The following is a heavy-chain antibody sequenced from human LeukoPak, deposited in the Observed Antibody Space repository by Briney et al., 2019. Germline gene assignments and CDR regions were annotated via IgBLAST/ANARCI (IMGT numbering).Heavy chain of an antibody. Sequence: PGGSLRLSCAASGFTFSDYYMSWVRQAPGKGVEWVSYISSSGSTIYYADSVKGRFTISRDNPKNSLYLQMNSLRAEDTAVYYCARDLGSRPQQLVLYYYGMDVWGQGTTVTVSS. CDR3: ARDLGSRPQQLVLYYYGMDV. CDR2: ISSSGSTI. D-gene: IGHD6-6*01. CDR1: GFTFSDYY. J-gene: IGHJ6*02. V-gene: IGHV3-11*01.